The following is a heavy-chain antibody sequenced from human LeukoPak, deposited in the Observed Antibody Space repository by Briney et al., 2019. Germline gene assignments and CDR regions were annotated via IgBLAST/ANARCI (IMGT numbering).Heavy chain of an antibody. J-gene: IGHJ4*02. CDR3: ARERGYYDY. Sequence: SETLSLTCAVYGGSFSGYYWSWIRQPPRKGLEWIGEINHSGSTNYNPSLKSRVTISVDTSKNQFSLKLSSVTAADTAVYYCARERGYYDYWGQGTLVTVSS. V-gene: IGHV4-34*01. CDR2: INHSGST. CDR1: GGSFSGYY.